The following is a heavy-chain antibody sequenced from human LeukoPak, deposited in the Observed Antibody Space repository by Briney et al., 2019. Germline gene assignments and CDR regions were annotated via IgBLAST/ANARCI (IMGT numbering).Heavy chain of an antibody. D-gene: IGHD4-17*01. CDR2: IKQDGSET. CDR3: ARDGDYIMPPFDY. CDR1: GFTFSDYW. V-gene: IGHV3-7*01. Sequence: PGGSLRLSCAASGFTFSDYWMSWVRQAPGKGLEWVANIKQDGSETHYVDSVKGRFTISRDNARNSVYLQMNSLSDDDTAVYYCARDGDYIMPPFDYWGQGILVTVSS. J-gene: IGHJ4*02.